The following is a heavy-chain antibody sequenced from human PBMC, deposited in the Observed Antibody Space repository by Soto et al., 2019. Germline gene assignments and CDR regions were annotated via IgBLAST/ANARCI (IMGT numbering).Heavy chain of an antibody. CDR2: IYYSGSI. V-gene: IGHV4-59*01. CDR1: GASISSFY. CDR3: ARGRGWLAP. Sequence: QVQLQESGPGLLKPSETLSLICSVSGASISSFYWSWIRQPPGKGLECIGYIYYSGSINYNPSLKSRATMSVDTATNQFSLKLSSVTAADTAVYYCARGRGWLAPWGQGTLVTVPS. J-gene: IGHJ5*02.